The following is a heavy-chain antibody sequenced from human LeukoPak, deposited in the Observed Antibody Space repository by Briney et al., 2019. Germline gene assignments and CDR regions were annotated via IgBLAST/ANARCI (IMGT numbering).Heavy chain of an antibody. CDR2: FSAYNGNT. V-gene: IGHV1-18*01. D-gene: IGHD3-22*01. J-gene: IGHJ4*02. CDR3: ARDESPNISGYSDY. CDR1: GYTFTTYG. Sequence: ASVKVSCKASGYTFTTYGFTWVRQAPGQGLEWMGWFSAYNGNTNYAQNLQGRVTMTTDTSTSTAYMELRSLTSDDTAVYYCARDESPNISGYSDYWGQGTLVTVSS.